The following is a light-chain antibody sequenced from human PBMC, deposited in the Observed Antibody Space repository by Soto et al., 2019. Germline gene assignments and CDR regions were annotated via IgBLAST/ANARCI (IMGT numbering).Light chain of an antibody. V-gene: IGLV2-14*01. J-gene: IGLJ1*01. CDR1: SSYVGYYNY. Sequence: QSALTQPASVSGSPGQSIAISCTGTSSYVGYYNYVSWYQQHPGKAPKLMIYDVSNRPSGVSNRFSGSKSGNTASLTISGLQAEDEADYYCTSYTTSSTLVFGPGTKVTVL. CDR2: DVS. CDR3: TSYTTSSTLV.